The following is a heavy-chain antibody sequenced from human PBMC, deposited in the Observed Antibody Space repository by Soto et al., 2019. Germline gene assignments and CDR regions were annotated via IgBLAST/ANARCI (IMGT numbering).Heavy chain of an antibody. CDR1: GGSINYNSYY. CDR3: ARLVVVAPVANA. CDR2: IFYTGTT. Sequence: PSETLSFTCSVSGGSINYNSYYWGWIRQPPGKGLEWVGGIFYTGTTYYSPSLKDRVTISVDTSKNSFSLNLTSVTAADTAVYFCARLVVVAPVANAWGQGTLVTVSS. J-gene: IGHJ5*02. V-gene: IGHV4-39*02. D-gene: IGHD2-2*01.